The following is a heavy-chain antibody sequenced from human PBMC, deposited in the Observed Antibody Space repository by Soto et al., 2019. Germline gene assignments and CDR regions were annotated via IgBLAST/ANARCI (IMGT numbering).Heavy chain of an antibody. CDR2: ISWDGGST. CDR3: ARADYYDSSGYYLGYYYYYGMDV. V-gene: IGHV3-43D*03. D-gene: IGHD3-22*01. J-gene: IGHJ6*02. Sequence: GGSLRLSCAASGFTFDDYAMHWVRQAPGKGLEWVSLISWDGGSTYYADSVKGRFTISRDNSKNSLYLQMNSLRAEDTALYYCARADYYDSSGYYLGYYYYYGMDVWGQGTTVTVSS. CDR1: GFTFDDYA.